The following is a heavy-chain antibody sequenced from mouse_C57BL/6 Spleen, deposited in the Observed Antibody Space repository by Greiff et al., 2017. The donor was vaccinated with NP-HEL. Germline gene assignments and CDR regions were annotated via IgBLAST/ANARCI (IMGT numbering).Heavy chain of an antibody. Sequence: VQLQESGPELVKPGASVKISCKASGYAFSSSWMNWVKQRPGKGLEWIGRIYPGDGDTNYNGKFKGKATLTADKSSSTAYMQLSSLTSEDSAVYFCERGFPNYAMDYWGQGTSVTVSS. J-gene: IGHJ4*01. V-gene: IGHV1-82*01. CDR2: IYPGDGDT. CDR1: GYAFSSSW. CDR3: ERGFPNYAMDY.